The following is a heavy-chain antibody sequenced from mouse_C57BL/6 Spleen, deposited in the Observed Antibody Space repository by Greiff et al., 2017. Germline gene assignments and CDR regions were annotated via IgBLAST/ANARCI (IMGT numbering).Heavy chain of an antibody. CDR1: GYTFTSYT. CDR2: INPSSGYT. V-gene: IGHV1-4*01. D-gene: IGHD2-3*01. Sequence: VQRVESGAELARPGASVKMSCKASGYTFTSYTMHWVKQRPGQGLEWIGYINPSSGYTKYNQKFKDKATLTADKSSSTAYMQLSSLTSEDSAVYYCAALYDYYAMDYWGQGTSVTVSS. J-gene: IGHJ4*01. CDR3: AALYDYYAMDY.